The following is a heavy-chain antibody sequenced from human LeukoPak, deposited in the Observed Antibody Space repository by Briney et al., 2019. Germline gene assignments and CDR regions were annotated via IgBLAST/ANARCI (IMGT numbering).Heavy chain of an antibody. CDR3: ARGLTPDYGSGSYYSPHYFDY. CDR1: GGSFSGYY. CDR2: INHSGST. J-gene: IGHJ4*02. D-gene: IGHD3-10*01. V-gene: IGHV4-34*01. Sequence: SETLSLTCAVYGGSFSGYYWSWIRQPPGKGLEWIGEINHSGSTNYNPSLKSRVTISVDTSKNQFSLPLSSVPAADTAAYYCARGLTPDYGSGSYYSPHYFDYWGQGTLVTVSS.